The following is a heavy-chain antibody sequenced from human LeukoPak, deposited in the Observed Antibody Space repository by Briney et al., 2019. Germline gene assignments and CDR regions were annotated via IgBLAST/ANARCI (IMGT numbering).Heavy chain of an antibody. V-gene: IGHV4-61*02. J-gene: IGHJ6*03. CDR3: ARTSPYYDILTGYYNQYYYYYHMDV. CDR1: GGSISSGSYY. D-gene: IGHD3-9*01. CDR2: IYTSGST. Sequence: PSETLSLTCTVSGGSISSGSYYWSWIRQPAGKGLEWIGRIYTSGSTNYNPSLKSRVTISVDTSKNQFSLKQSSVTAADTAVYYCARTSPYYDILTGYYNQYYYYYHMDVWGKGTTVTVSS.